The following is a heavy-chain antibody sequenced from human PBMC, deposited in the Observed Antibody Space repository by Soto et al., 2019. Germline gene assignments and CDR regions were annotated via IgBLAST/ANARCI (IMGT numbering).Heavy chain of an antibody. CDR1: GFTFSSYA. CDR3: AKPSTPVVVPAARYLTYYYYYGMDV. D-gene: IGHD2-2*01. J-gene: IGHJ6*02. V-gene: IGHV3-23*01. CDR2: ISGSGGST. Sequence: GGSLRLSCAASGFTFSSYAMSWVRQAPGKGLEWVSAISGSGGSTYYADSVKGRFTISRDNSKNTLYLQMNSLRAEDTAVYYCAKPSTPVVVPAARYLTYYYYYGMDVWGQGTTVTVSS.